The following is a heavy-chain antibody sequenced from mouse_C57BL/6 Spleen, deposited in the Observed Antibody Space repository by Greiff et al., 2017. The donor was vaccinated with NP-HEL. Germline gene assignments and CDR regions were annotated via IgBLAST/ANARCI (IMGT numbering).Heavy chain of an antibody. CDR1: GFTFSSYG. Sequence: EVQGVESGGDLVKPGGSLKLSCAASGFTFSSYGMSWVRQTPDKRLEWVATISSGGSYTYYPDSVKGRFTISRDNAKNTLYLQMSSLKSEDTAMYYCARSLFITTAYWGQGTTLTVSS. J-gene: IGHJ2*01. D-gene: IGHD1-1*01. CDR3: ARSLFITTAY. V-gene: IGHV5-6*01. CDR2: ISSGGSYT.